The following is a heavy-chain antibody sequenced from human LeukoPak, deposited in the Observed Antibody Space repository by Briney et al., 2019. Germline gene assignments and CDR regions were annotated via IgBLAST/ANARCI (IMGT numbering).Heavy chain of an antibody. Sequence: SETLSLTCAVYGGSFSGYYWSWIRQPPGKGLERIGEINHSVSTNYNPSLKSRVTISVDTSKNQFSLKLSSVTAADTAVYYCARYSVVVAASADYWGQGTLVTVSS. D-gene: IGHD2-15*01. CDR2: INHSVST. J-gene: IGHJ4*02. CDR1: GGSFSGYY. V-gene: IGHV4-34*01. CDR3: ARYSVVVAASADY.